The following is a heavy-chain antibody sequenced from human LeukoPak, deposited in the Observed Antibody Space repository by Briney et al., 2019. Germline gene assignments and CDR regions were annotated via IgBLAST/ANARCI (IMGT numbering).Heavy chain of an antibody. CDR1: GGSISSYY. Sequence: SETLSLTCTVSGGSISSYYWSWIRQPAGKGLEWIGRIYTSGSTNYNPSLKSRVTMSVDTSKNQFSLKLSSVTAADTAVYYCARDTAIHDPTTPFDYWGQGTLVTVSS. V-gene: IGHV4-4*07. CDR2: IYTSGST. CDR3: ARDTAIHDPTTPFDY. J-gene: IGHJ4*02. D-gene: IGHD1-26*01.